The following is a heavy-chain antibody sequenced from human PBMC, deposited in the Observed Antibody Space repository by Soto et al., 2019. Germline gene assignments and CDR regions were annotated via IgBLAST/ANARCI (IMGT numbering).Heavy chain of an antibody. CDR2: ISAYNGNT. D-gene: IGHD3-3*01. V-gene: IGHV1-18*04. CDR1: GYTFTSYG. CDR3: ARDLDPDYFDY. Sequence: ASVKVSCKASGYTFTSYGISWVRQAPGQGLEWMGWISAYNGNTKYAQKFQGRVTMTTDTTTSTAYMELRSLRSDDTAVYYCARDLDPDYFDYWGQGTLVTVSS. J-gene: IGHJ4*02.